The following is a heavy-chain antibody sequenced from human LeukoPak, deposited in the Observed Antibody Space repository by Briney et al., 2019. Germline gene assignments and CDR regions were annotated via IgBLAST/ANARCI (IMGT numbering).Heavy chain of an antibody. D-gene: IGHD3-3*01. J-gene: IGHJ4*02. CDR3: AHGQTGVDQFDY. Sequence: SGPTLVNPTQTLTLTCTFSGFSLSTSGVCVGWIRQPSGKALEWLALIYWDDDKRYSPSLKSRLTITKDTSKNQAVLTMTNMDPVDTATYYCAHGQTGVDQFDYWGQGTLVTVSS. CDR2: IYWDDDK. CDR1: GFSLSTSGVC. V-gene: IGHV2-5*02.